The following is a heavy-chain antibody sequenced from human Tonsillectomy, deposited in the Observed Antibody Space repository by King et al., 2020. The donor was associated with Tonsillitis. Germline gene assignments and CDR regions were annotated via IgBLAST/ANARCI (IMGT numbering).Heavy chain of an antibody. D-gene: IGHD6-19*01. Sequence: VQLQESGPGLVKPSETLSLTCTVSGGSVSSYYWSWIRQPPGKGLEWIGYIYDSETTNYNPSLKSRVTISADTSKKQFSLKLNSVTAADTAVYYCARGGGDSSGWCDFFDYWRQGTLVTVSS. J-gene: IGHJ4*02. CDR2: IYDSETT. CDR1: GGSVSSYY. V-gene: IGHV4-59*02. CDR3: ARGGGDSSGWCDFFDY.